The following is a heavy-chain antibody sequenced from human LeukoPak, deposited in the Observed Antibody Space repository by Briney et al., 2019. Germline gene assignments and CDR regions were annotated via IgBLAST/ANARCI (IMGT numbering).Heavy chain of an antibody. CDR2: IYYSGST. CDR3: ARHVGYYDSSAPFDY. CDR1: GGSISSSSDY. D-gene: IGHD3-22*01. Sequence: SETLSLTCTVSGGSISSSSDYWGWIRQPPGKGLEWIGSIYYSGSTYYNPSLKSRVTISVDTSKNQFSLKLSSVTAADTAVYYCARHVGYYDSSAPFDYWGQGTLVTVSS. J-gene: IGHJ4*02. V-gene: IGHV4-39*01.